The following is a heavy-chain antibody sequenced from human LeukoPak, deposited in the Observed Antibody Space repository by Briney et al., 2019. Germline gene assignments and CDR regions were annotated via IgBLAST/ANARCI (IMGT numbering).Heavy chain of an antibody. D-gene: IGHD3-10*01. J-gene: IGHJ5*02. CDR1: GGSFSGYY. CDR2: INHSGST. V-gene: IGHV4-34*01. Sequence: SETLSLTCAVYGGSFSGYYWSWIRQPPGKGLEWIGEINHSGSTNYNPSLKSRVTISVDTSKNQFSLKLSFVNAAGTAVYYCARSIRSYYYGSGTRWFDPWGQGTLVTVSS. CDR3: ARSIRSYYYGSGTRWFDP.